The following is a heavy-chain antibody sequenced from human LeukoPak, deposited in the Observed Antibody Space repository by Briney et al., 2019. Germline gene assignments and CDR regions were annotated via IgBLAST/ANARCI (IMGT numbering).Heavy chain of an antibody. V-gene: IGHV3-33*01. CDR1: GFTFSSYG. CDR2: IWYDGSNK. J-gene: IGHJ4*02. Sequence: GRSLRLSCAASGFTFSSYGMHWVRQAPGRGLEWVAVIWYDGSNKYYADSVKGRFTISRDNAKNSLYLQMNSLRAEDTAVYYCARAPYGSGSYSDYWGQGTLVTVSS. CDR3: ARAPYGSGSYSDY. D-gene: IGHD3-10*01.